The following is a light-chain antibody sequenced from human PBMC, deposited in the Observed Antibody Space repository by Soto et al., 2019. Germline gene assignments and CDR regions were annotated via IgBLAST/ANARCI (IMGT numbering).Light chain of an antibody. V-gene: IGKV3-11*01. Sequence: EIVLTQSPATLSLSPGEGATLSCRASQSVSSYLAWYQHKPGQAPRLLISEASNRATGVPDRFSGSGSGTDFTLTISSLEPEDFAVYYCQQRSNWLFTFGLGTKVDLK. CDR1: QSVSSY. CDR3: QQRSNWLFT. J-gene: IGKJ3*01. CDR2: EAS.